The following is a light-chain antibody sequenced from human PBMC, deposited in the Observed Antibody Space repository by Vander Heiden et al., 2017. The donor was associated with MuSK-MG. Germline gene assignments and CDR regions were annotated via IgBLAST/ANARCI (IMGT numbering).Light chain of an antibody. CDR3: QSYDSSNVV. CDR2: EHT. V-gene: IGLV6-57*01. CDR1: IGGIASNY. Sequence: FMLTQPHSVSESPGQTVTISCTRSIGGIASNYVQWCQQRPGSSPTTVIYEHTQRPSGVPDRFSGSIDSSSNSASLTISGLKAEDEADYYCQSYDSSNVVFGGGTKLTVL. J-gene: IGLJ2*01.